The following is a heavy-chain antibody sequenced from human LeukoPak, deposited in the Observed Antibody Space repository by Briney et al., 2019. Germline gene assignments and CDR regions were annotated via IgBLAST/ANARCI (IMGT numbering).Heavy chain of an antibody. D-gene: IGHD3-10*01. CDR1: GFTFSSYW. V-gene: IGHV3-74*01. Sequence: GGSLRLSCAASGFTFSSYWMHWVRQAPGKGLVWVSRINSDGSSTSYADSVKGRFTISRDNAKNTLYLQMNSLRAEDTAVDYCAREIGGGQYFDNWGQGTLVTVSS. J-gene: IGHJ4*02. CDR2: INSDGSST. CDR3: AREIGGGQYFDN.